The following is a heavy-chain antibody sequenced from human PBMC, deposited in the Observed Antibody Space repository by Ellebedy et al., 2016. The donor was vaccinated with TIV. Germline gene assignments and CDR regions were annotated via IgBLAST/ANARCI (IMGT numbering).Heavy chain of an antibody. J-gene: IGHJ4*02. CDR1: GGSISSGGYS. D-gene: IGHD2-15*01. CDR3: ASSYCSGGSCYPRPFDY. Sequence: SETLSLTXAVSGGSISSGGYSWSWIRQPPGKGLEWIGYIYHSGSTYYNPSLKSRVTISVDRSKNQFSLKLSSVTAADTAVYYCASSYCSGGSCYPRPFDYWGQGTLVTVSS. V-gene: IGHV4-30-2*01. CDR2: IYHSGST.